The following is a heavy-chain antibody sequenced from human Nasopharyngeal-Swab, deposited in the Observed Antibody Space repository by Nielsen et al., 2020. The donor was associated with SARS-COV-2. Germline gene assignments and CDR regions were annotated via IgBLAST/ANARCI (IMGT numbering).Heavy chain of an antibody. CDR1: GFTFDDYA. V-gene: IGHV3-9*01. CDR2: ISWNSGSI. Sequence: SLKISCAASGFTFDDYAMHWVRQAPGKGLEWVSGISWNSGSIGYADSVKGRFTISRDNAKNSLYLQMNSLRAEDTALYYCTKLPPQDYYYLDVSPQGTTVTVSS. CDR3: TKLPPQDYYYLDV. J-gene: IGHJ6*03.